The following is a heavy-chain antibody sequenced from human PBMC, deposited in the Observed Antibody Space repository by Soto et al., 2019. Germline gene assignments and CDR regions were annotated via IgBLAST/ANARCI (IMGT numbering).Heavy chain of an antibody. CDR1: GGSFSGYY. Sequence: PSETLSLTCAVYGGSFSGYYWSWIRQPPGKGLEWIGEINHSGSTNYNPSLKSRVTISVDTSKNQFSLKLSSVTAADTAVYYCARGFYGTRVKYFQHWGQGTLVTVSS. V-gene: IGHV4-34*01. D-gene: IGHD4-17*01. CDR2: INHSGST. CDR3: ARGFYGTRVKYFQH. J-gene: IGHJ1*01.